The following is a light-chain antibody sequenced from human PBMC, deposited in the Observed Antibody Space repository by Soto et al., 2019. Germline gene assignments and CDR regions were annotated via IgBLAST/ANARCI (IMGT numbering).Light chain of an antibody. J-gene: IGKJ1*01. V-gene: IGKV1-5*03. CDR2: KAS. CDR3: QQYNSEWT. CDR1: QSISSW. Sequence: DIQMTQSPSTLSASVGDRVTITCRASQSISSWLAWYQQKPGKAPKLLIYKASSLESGVPSRFSGSGSGTEFTLTISILQPDDFATYYCQQYNSEWTFGQGTKVEIK.